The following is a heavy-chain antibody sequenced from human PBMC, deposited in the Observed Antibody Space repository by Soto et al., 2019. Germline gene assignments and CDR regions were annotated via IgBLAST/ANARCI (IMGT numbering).Heavy chain of an antibody. J-gene: IGHJ5*02. Sequence: ASVKVSCKXSGYTFTSYGISWVRQAPGQGLEWMGWISAYNGNTNYAQKLQGRVTMTTDTSTGTAYMELRSLRSDDTAVYYCARESTMVRGGNGFDPWGQGTLVTVSS. D-gene: IGHD3-10*01. V-gene: IGHV1-18*04. CDR1: GYTFTSYG. CDR3: ARESTMVRGGNGFDP. CDR2: ISAYNGNT.